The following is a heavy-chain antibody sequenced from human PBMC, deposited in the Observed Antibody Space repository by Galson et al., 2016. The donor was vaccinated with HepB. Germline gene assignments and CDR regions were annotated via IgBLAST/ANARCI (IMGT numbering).Heavy chain of an antibody. J-gene: IGHJ4*02. V-gene: IGHV3-23*01. D-gene: IGHD6-13*01. CDR2: ISGSGDTT. CDR3: AKWSDAAATY. CDR1: GFTFSTYA. Sequence: SLRLSCAGTGFTFSTYAMSWVRQAPGKRLEGVSAISGSGDTTYYADSVKGRFSISRDNSKNTLYLQMSSLTAEDTAVYYCAKWSDAAATYWGQGALVTVSA.